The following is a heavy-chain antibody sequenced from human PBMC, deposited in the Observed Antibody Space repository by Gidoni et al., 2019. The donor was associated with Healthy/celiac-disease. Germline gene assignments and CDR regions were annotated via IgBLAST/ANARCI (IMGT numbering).Heavy chain of an antibody. Sequence: EVQLVESGGGLVQPGGSLRLSCAASGFTFRRYWMGWVRQAPGQGREWVANIKQDGSEKYYVDSVKGRFTISRDNAKNSLYLQMNSLRAEDTAVYYCACSPAVHDYWGQGTLVTVSS. D-gene: IGHD1-1*01. CDR2: IKQDGSEK. CDR1: GFTFRRYW. V-gene: IGHV3-7*03. J-gene: IGHJ4*02. CDR3: ACSPAVHDY.